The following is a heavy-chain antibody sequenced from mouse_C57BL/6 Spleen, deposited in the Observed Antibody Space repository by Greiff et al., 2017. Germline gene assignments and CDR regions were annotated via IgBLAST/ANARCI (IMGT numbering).Heavy chain of an antibody. CDR2: INPNYGTT. CDR1: GYSFTDYN. V-gene: IGHV1-39*01. CDR3: AKDYYGRGYCDV. D-gene: IGHD1-2*01. J-gene: IGHJ1*03. Sequence: VQLQQSGPELVKPGASVKISCKASGYSFTDYNMNWVKQSNGKSLEWIGVINPNYGTTSYNQKFKGKATLTVDQSSSTAYLQLNSLTSADSAVYYCAKDYYGRGYCDVWGTGTTVTVSS.